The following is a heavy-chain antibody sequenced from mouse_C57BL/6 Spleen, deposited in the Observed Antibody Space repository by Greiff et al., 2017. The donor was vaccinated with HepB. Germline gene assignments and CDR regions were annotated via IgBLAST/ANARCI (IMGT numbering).Heavy chain of an antibody. J-gene: IGHJ2*01. CDR3: ARDNYYGSLYYFDY. CDR1: GYSITSGYY. V-gene: IGHV3-6*01. D-gene: IGHD1-1*01. CDR2: ISYDGSN. Sequence: EVQLQQSGPGLVKPSQSLSLTCSVTGYSITSGYYWNWIRQFPGNKLEWMGYISYDGSNNYNPSLKNRISITRDTSKNQFFLKLNSVTTEDTATYYCARDNYYGSLYYFDYWGQGTTLTVSS.